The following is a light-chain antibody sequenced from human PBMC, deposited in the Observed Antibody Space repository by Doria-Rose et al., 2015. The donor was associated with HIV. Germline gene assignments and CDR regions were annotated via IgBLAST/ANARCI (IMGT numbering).Light chain of an antibody. J-gene: IGKJ1*01. CDR1: QSSSSTY. Sequence: EIVLTQSPGTLSLSPGERATLSCRASQSSSSTYLAWYQQKPGQAPSLLIYDGSTGATGIPDRFSASGSGTDFTLTINRLEPEDFALYYCHRYGTSWTFGQGTKVE. CDR2: DGS. V-gene: IGKV3-20*01. CDR3: HRYGTSWT.